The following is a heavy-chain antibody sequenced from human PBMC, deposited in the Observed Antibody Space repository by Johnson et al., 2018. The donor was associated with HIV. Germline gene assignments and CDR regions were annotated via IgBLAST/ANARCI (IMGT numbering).Heavy chain of an antibody. J-gene: IGHJ3*02. CDR2: INWNGGNT. CDR1: GFTFDDYG. V-gene: IGHV3-20*04. CDR3: ARGLAADAFDI. Sequence: VQLVESGGGVVQPGRSLRLSCAASGFTFDDYGMSWVRQAPGQGLEWVSGINWNGGNTGYADSVKGRFTISRDNSKNTLYLQMNSLRAEDTAVYYCARGLAADAFDIWGQGTMVTVSS. D-gene: IGHD6-13*01.